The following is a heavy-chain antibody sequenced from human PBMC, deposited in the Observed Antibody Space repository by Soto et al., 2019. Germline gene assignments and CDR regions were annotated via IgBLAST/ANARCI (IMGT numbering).Heavy chain of an antibody. CDR1: GYSFTSYW. Sequence: EVQLVQSGAEVKKPGESLRISCKGSGYSFTSYWISWVRQMPGKGLEWMGRIDPSDSYTNYSPSFQGHVTISADKSISTAYLQWSSLKASDTAMYYCASTVAVAGPYYYYYGMDVWGQGTTVTVSS. V-gene: IGHV5-10-1*03. J-gene: IGHJ6*02. CDR3: ASTVAVAGPYYYYYGMDV. D-gene: IGHD6-19*01. CDR2: IDPSDSYT.